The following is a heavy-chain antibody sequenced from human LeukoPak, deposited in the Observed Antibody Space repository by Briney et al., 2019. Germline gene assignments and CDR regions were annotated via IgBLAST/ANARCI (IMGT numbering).Heavy chain of an antibody. D-gene: IGHD6-19*01. Sequence: SETLSLTCTVSGGSISSSSYYWGWIRQPPGKGLEWIGSIYYSGDTYYNPSLKSRRVTISVDTSKNQFSLRLSSDCARHQWHYYYYMGVWGKGSTVTVSS. V-gene: IGHV4-39*01. CDR1: GGSISSSSYY. J-gene: IGHJ6*03. CDR3: YMGV. CDR2: IYYSGDT.